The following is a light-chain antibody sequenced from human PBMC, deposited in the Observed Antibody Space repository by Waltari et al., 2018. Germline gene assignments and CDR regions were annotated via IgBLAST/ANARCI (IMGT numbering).Light chain of an antibody. CDR3: SSYTSSSTWV. CDR1: TSDLGAYDY. Sequence: QSALTPAASVSGSPGQSITISCTGTTSDLGAYDYVSLYQQHPGKAPKLIIYDVRNRPLGVSNRFSGSKSGITASLSISGLQAEDEAYYYCSSYTSSSTWVFGGGTKLTVL. J-gene: IGLJ3*02. CDR2: DVR. V-gene: IGLV2-14*03.